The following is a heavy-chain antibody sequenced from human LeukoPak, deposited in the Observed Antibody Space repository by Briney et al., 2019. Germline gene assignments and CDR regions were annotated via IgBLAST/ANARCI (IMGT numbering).Heavy chain of an antibody. J-gene: IGHJ4*02. CDR1: GFTFDDYT. CDR3: AKDARYGYSGYARYYFDY. V-gene: IGHV3-43*01. CDR2: ISWDGGST. Sequence: GGSLRLSCAASGFTFDDYTMHWVRQAPGKGLEWVSLISWDGGSTYYADSVKGRFTISRDNSKNSLYLQMNSLRTEDTALYYCAKDARYGYSGYARYYFDYWGQGTLVTVSS. D-gene: IGHD5-12*01.